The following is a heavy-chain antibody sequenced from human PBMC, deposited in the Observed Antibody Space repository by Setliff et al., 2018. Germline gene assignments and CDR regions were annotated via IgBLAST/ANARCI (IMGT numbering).Heavy chain of an antibody. V-gene: IGHV1-3*01. CDR3: ARGRAHYNFSGSFMDY. CDR1: GYTFLNYD. CDR2: MNAGNGNT. D-gene: IGHD3-10*01. J-gene: IGHJ4*02. Sequence: GASVKVSCKASGYTFLNYDIHWVRQAPGQGLEWMGWMNAGNGNTEYSQKFKGRVTLSRDTSANIAYMELRSLTSEDTAVYYCARGRAHYNFSGSFMDYWGQGTLVTVSS.